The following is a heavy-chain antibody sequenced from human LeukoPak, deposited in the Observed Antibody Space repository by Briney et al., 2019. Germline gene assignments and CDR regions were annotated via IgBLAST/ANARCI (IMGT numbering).Heavy chain of an antibody. J-gene: IGHJ4*02. CDR1: GFTFRHYW. V-gene: IGHV3-7*01. Sequence: PGGSLRLSCAASGFTFRHYWMSWVRQAPGKGLEWVANMNQDGREKYYVDSVKGRFTISRDNAKNSLYLQMNSLRAEDTAVYYRATDDYGPAGYGGQGTLVIVSS. CDR3: ATDDYGPAGY. CDR2: MNQDGREK. D-gene: IGHD4-17*01.